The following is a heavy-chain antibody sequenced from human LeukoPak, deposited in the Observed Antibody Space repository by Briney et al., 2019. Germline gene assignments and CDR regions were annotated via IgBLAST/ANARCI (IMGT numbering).Heavy chain of an antibody. J-gene: IGHJ4*02. CDR2: MNPNSGNT. Sequence: GASVKVSCKASGYTFTSYDINWVRQATGQGLEWMGWMNPNSGNTGYAQKFQGRVTMTRNTSISTAYMELSSLRSEDTAVYYCARYDCSGGSCYLAYWGRGTLVTVSS. CDR3: ARYDCSGGSCYLAY. D-gene: IGHD2-15*01. V-gene: IGHV1-8*01. CDR1: GYTFTSYD.